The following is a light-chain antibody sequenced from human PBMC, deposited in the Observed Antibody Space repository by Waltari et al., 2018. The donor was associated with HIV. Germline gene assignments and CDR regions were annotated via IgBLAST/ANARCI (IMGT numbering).Light chain of an antibody. Sequence: QSVLTQPPSASGTPGQRVTISCSGSSSNIGANTVNWYQRLPGTAPKLLIYSNNQRPSGVPARFSGSKSGTSASLAISGLQSDDEADYYCAAWDDSLNGGWMFGGGTKLTDL. J-gene: IGLJ3*02. V-gene: IGLV1-44*01. CDR1: SSNIGANT. CDR2: SNN. CDR3: AAWDDSLNGGWM.